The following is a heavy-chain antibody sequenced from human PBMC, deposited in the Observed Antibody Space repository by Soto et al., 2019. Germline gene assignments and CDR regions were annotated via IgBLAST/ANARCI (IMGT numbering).Heavy chain of an antibody. J-gene: IGHJ2*01. CDR2: ITASNGNT. V-gene: IGHV1-18*04. CDR3: ARGYSYGSYWYFDL. CDR1: GFTFTGFG. D-gene: IGHD5-18*01. Sequence: QLQLVQSGTEVKNPGASVKVSCKASGFTFTGFGITWVRQAPGQGLEWMGWITASNGNTDYAQNLQGRVTMTTDTSTNTAHMELWRLRSDDTAVYYCARGYSYGSYWYFDLWGRGTLFTVSS.